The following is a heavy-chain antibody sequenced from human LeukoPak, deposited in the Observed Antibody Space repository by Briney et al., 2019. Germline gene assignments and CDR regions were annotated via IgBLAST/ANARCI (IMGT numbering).Heavy chain of an antibody. Sequence: PGGSLRLSCAASGFSVSNNYMSWVRQAPGKGLEWVSVIYTGGRTYFADSVKGRFTISRDNSKNTVDLQMNRLRAEDTAVYYCARDGFPIAVAGRSLDALDVWGQGTMVTVSS. CDR2: IYTGGRT. CDR1: GFSVSNNY. D-gene: IGHD6-19*01. CDR3: ARDGFPIAVAGRSLDALDV. V-gene: IGHV3-66*01. J-gene: IGHJ3*01.